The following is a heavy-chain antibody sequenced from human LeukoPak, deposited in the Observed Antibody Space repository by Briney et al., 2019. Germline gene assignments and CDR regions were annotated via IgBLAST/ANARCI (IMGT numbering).Heavy chain of an antibody. J-gene: IGHJ4*02. V-gene: IGHV1-46*01. Sequence: ASVKVSCKASGYTFTNYYIHWVRQAPVQGLEWMGMIDPSDGRPTYGQNFQGSVTMTKDTSTSTDYMELSSLRSEDTAVYYCARDRSSSGWLYFDYWGQGTLATVSS. D-gene: IGHD6-19*01. CDR2: IDPSDGRP. CDR1: GYTFTNYY. CDR3: ARDRSSSGWLYFDY.